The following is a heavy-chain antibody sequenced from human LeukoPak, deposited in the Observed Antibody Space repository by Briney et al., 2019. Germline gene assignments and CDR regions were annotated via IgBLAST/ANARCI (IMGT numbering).Heavy chain of an antibody. V-gene: IGHV3-23*01. J-gene: IGHJ4*02. CDR3: AKDERNWDYNLASQTYD. CDR1: GFRFSSYA. Sequence: PGGSLRLASAASGFRFSSYAMSWVRQAPGKGLEWVSAISGSGVSTYYADSVKGRFTVSRDNSKNTLYLQMSSLRAEDTAVYYCAKDERNWDYNLASQTYDWGQGTLVTVSS. D-gene: IGHD1-7*01. CDR2: ISGSGVST.